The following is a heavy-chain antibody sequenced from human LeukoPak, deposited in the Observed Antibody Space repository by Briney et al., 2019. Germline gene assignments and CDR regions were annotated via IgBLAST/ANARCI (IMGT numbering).Heavy chain of an antibody. D-gene: IGHD2-21*01. Sequence: PSETLSLTCAVSGYSMASGYYWGWSRQPPGKGLELIASIYHSGSASYNPSLRSRVTISLDTSKNDFSLKLSPVTAADTAVYYCARLPHCDGARCHGGGYYFDYWGQGILVTVSS. CDR3: ARLPHCDGARCHGGGYYFDY. J-gene: IGHJ4*02. CDR1: GYSMASGYY. CDR2: IYHSGSA. V-gene: IGHV4-38-2*01.